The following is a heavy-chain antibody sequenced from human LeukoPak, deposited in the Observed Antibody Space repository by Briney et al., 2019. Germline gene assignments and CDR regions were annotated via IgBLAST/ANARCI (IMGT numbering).Heavy chain of an antibody. CDR3: AKRLELWFGEPPPFDY. V-gene: IGHV3-23*01. J-gene: IGHJ4*02. CDR1: GFTFSSYS. CDR2: ISGSGGST. D-gene: IGHD3-10*01. Sequence: GGSLRLSCAASGFTFSSYSMNWVRQAPGKGLEWVSAISGSGGSTYYADSVKGRFTISRDNSKNTLYLQMNSLRAEDTAVYYCAKRLELWFGEPPPFDYWGQGTLVTVSS.